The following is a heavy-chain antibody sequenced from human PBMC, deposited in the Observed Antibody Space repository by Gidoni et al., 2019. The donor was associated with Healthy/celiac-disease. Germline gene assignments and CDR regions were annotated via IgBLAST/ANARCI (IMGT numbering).Heavy chain of an antibody. D-gene: IGHD2-21*01. Sequence: VQLEQSGAEVKKPGSSAMVSCKASGYTFTSYDINWPRRAPGQGLEWMGWMTPNSGNTGYAQKFQGRVTMTRNTSISTAYMELSSLRSEDTAVYYCAAQVSCSLDYWGQGTLVTVSS. CDR3: AAQVSCSLDY. J-gene: IGHJ4*02. CDR1: GYTFTSYD. CDR2: MTPNSGNT. V-gene: IGHV1-8*01.